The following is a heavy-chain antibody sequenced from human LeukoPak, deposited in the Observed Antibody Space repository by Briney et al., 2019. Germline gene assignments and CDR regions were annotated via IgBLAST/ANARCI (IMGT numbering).Heavy chain of an antibody. J-gene: IGHJ4*02. CDR2: IYYSGST. CDR1: GGSVSSGGYY. Sequence: PSETLSLTCTVSGGSVSSGGYYWSWIRQPPGKGLEWIGYIYYSGSTNYNPSLKSRVTISVDTSKNQFSLKLSSVTAADTAVYYCARAGYYGSGSYYPPDYWGQGTLVTVSS. CDR3: ARAGYYGSGSYYPPDY. V-gene: IGHV4-61*08. D-gene: IGHD3-10*01.